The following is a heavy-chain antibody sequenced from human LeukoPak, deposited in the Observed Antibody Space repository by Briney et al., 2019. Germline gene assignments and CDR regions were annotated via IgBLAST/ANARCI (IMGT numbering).Heavy chain of an antibody. CDR3: ARDSYFHSSGWYGGYFDY. CDR1: GGSISSSSYY. Sequence: SETLSLTCTVPGGSISSSSYYWGWIRQPPGKGLEWIGSIYYSGSTYYNPSLKSRVTISVDTSKNQFSLKLSSVTAADTAVYYCARDSYFHSSGWYGGYFDYWGQGTLVTVSS. J-gene: IGHJ4*02. D-gene: IGHD6-19*01. V-gene: IGHV4-39*02. CDR2: IYYSGST.